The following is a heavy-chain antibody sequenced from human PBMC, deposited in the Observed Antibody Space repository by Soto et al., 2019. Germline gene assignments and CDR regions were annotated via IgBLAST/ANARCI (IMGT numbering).Heavy chain of an antibody. CDR3: ARDAKGMDV. Sequence: PGGSLRLSCAASGFTFSSYGIHWVRQAPGKGLEWVAVIWYDGSNKYYADSVKGRFTISRDNSKNTLYLQMNSLRAEDTAVYYCARDAKGMDVWGQGTTVTVSS. CDR1: GFTFSSYG. D-gene: IGHD2-15*01. J-gene: IGHJ6*02. V-gene: IGHV3-33*01. CDR2: IWYDGSNK.